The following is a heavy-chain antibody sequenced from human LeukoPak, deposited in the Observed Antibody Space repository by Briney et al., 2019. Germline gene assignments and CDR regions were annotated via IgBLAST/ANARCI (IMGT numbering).Heavy chain of an antibody. CDR1: GFTVSSNY. J-gene: IGHJ4*02. Sequence: GGSLRLSCAASGFTVSSNYMNWVRQAPGKGLEWVSVIYGGGNIYYADSVKGRFTISRDNSKNTLYLQLNSLRAEDTAAYYCARGAGYNYPYYSDYWGQGTLVTVSS. CDR3: ARGAGYNYPYYSDY. D-gene: IGHD5-24*01. V-gene: IGHV3-53*01. CDR2: IYGGGNI.